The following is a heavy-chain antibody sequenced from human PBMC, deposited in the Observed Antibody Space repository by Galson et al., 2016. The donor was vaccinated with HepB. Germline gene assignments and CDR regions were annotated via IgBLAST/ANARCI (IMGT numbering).Heavy chain of an antibody. V-gene: IGHV4-4*02. J-gene: IGHJ3*02. D-gene: IGHD1-26*01. CDR3: ARAPRAFGRMGPHPAAFDI. CDR1: GGSISNSYW. Sequence: ETLSLTCAVSGGSISNSYWWTWVRQPPGKGLEWTGQINHSASTNYNPSLKSRATISIDTSKNQFSLRVNSVTAADTAVYYCARAPRAFGRMGPHPAAFDIWGQGTMVTVSS. CDR2: INHSAST.